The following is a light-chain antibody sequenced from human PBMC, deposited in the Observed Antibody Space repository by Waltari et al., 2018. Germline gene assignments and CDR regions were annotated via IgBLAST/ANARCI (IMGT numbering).Light chain of an antibody. CDR3: QQVNNYPFT. J-gene: IGKJ3*01. Sequence: DIQLTQSPSFLSASVGDRVTITCRASQDISSSLAWYQQKPGRAPKLLIYAASTLQSGVPSRLSGSGSGTECTLTSSSLQPEDFVTYYCQQVNNYPFTFGPGTILDVK. CDR1: QDISSS. CDR2: AAS. V-gene: IGKV1-9*01.